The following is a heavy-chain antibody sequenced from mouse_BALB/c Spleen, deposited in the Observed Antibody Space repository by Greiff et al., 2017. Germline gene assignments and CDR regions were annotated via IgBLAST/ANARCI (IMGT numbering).Heavy chain of an antibody. CDR3: ARSLQFITTVVATSPFAY. Sequence: VQLQQSGPSLVKPSQSLSLTCSVTGDSITSGYWNWIRKFPGNKLEYMGYISYRGSTYYNPSLKSRISITRDTSNNQYYLQLNSVTTEDTATYYGARSLQFITTVVATSPFAYWGQGTLVTVSA. CDR2: ISYRGST. V-gene: IGHV3-8*02. CDR1: GDSITSGY. J-gene: IGHJ3*01. D-gene: IGHD1-1*01.